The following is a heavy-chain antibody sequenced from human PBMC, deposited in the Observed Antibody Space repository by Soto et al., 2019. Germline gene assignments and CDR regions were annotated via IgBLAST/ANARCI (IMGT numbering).Heavy chain of an antibody. CDR2: ISSSGSTI. CDR3: ARDYHYYGSGSLWRALDY. D-gene: IGHD3-10*01. V-gene: IGHV3-11*01. J-gene: IGHJ4*02. Sequence: GGSLRLSCAASGFTFSDYYMSWIRQAPGKGLEWVSYISSSGSTIYYADSVKGRFTISRDNAKNSLYLQMNSLRAEDTAVYYCARDYHYYGSGSLWRALDYWGQGTLVTAPQ. CDR1: GFTFSDYY.